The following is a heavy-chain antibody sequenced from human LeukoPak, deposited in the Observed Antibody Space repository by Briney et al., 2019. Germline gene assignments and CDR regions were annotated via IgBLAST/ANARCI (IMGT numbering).Heavy chain of an antibody. CDR1: GASISSGGYY. D-gene: IGHD3-10*01. CDR3: ARAGGVLGYFDY. V-gene: IGHV4-61*02. Sequence: PSETLSLTCTVSGASISSGGYYWTWIRQSAGKGLEWIGRMSGSGATTYNPSLKSRVTILVDMSNNQFSLRLNSVTAADTAVYYCARAGGVLGYFDYWGQGALVTVSS. CDR2: MSGSGAT. J-gene: IGHJ4*02.